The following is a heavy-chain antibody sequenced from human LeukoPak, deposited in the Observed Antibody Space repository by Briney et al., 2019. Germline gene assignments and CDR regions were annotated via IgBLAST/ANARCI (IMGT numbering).Heavy chain of an antibody. Sequence: GGSLRLSCAASGFTFSDYYMSWIRQAPGKGLEWVSYISSSGSTIYYADSVKGRFTISRDNAKNSLYLQMNSLRAEDTAVYYCARYQQDYDFWSGYRMGGFDPWGQGTLVTVSS. V-gene: IGHV3-11*04. CDR1: GFTFSDYY. J-gene: IGHJ5*02. CDR2: ISSSGSTI. D-gene: IGHD3-3*01. CDR3: ARYQQDYDFWSGYRMGGFDP.